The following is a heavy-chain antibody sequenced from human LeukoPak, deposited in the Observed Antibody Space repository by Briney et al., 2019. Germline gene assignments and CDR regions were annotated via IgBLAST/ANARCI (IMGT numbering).Heavy chain of an antibody. Sequence: GRSLRLSCVGSGFTFSKYAMHWVRQAPGKGLEWMAVISFDAKHKCYGDSVKGRFTISRDNSNNTLYLQMSSLTGEDTALYYCARGRVVPATRLDYWGQGTLVTVSS. D-gene: IGHD2-15*01. CDR2: ISFDAKHK. CDR3: ARGRVVPATRLDY. J-gene: IGHJ4*02. CDR1: GFTFSKYA. V-gene: IGHV3-30*04.